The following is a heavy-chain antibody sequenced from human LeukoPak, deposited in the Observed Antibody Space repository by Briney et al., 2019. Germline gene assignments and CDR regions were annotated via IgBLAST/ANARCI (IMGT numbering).Heavy chain of an antibody. J-gene: IGHJ4*02. CDR3: AKSRGFSLPMSRYFDY. Sequence: GGSLRLSCAASGFTFDDYGMSWVRQAPGKGLEWVSGIKWNGGSTGYADSVKGRFTISRDNAKNSLYLQMNSLRAEDTAVYYCAKSRGFSLPMSRYFDYLGQGTLVTVSS. V-gene: IGHV3-20*04. D-gene: IGHD2/OR15-2a*01. CDR2: IKWNGGST. CDR1: GFTFDDYG.